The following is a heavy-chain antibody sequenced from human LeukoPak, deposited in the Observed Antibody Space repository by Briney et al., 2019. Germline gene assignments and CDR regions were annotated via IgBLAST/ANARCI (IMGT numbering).Heavy chain of an antibody. V-gene: IGHV3-66*04. J-gene: IGHJ4*02. CDR1: GFTVSSNY. CDR3: ARHISSGWSDY. Sequence: GPLRLSCAASGFTVSSNYMSWVRQAPGQGLEWVSVIYSGGSTYYADSVKGRFTISRDNSKNTLYLQMNSLRAEDTAVYYCARHISSGWSDYWGQGTLVTVSS. CDR2: IYSGGST. D-gene: IGHD6-19*01.